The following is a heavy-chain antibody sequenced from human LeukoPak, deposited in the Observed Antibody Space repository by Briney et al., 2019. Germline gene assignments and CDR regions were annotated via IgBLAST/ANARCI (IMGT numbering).Heavy chain of an antibody. CDR2: INSDGSEG. Sequence: GGSLRLSCAASGFTFSSYAMSWSRQAPGKGLEWVASINSDGSEGYYADVVKGRFTISRDNAKNSLYLQINSLRAENTAVYYCARSSYSSSSSVWGQGTMVTVSS. J-gene: IGHJ3*01. CDR1: GFTFSSYA. V-gene: IGHV3-7*03. CDR3: ARSSYSSSSSV. D-gene: IGHD6-6*01.